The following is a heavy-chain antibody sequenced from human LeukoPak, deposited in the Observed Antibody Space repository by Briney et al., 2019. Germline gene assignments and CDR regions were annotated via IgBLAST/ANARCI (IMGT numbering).Heavy chain of an antibody. CDR3: ARKNPISSGYLIDY. CDR1: GFTFSSYS. CDR2: ISSSSSYI. V-gene: IGHV3-21*01. J-gene: IGHJ4*02. D-gene: IGHD3-22*01. Sequence: GGSLRLSCAASGFTFSSYSMSWVRQAPGKGLEWVSSISSSSSYIYYADSVKGRFTISRDNAKNSLYLQMNSLRAEDTAVYYCARKNPISSGYLIDYWGQGTLVTVSS.